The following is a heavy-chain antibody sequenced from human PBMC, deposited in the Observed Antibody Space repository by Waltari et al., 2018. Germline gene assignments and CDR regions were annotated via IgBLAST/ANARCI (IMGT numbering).Heavy chain of an antibody. CDR1: GGSISSHY. CDR3: ARHDSEMATNHWYFDL. V-gene: IGHV4-59*11. Sequence: VQLQESGPGLVKPSETLSLTCTVSGGSISSHYWCWIRQPPGKGLEWIGYIYYSGSTNYTPSLKSRATISVDTSKNQFSLELSSVTAADTAVYYCARHDSEMATNHWYFDLWGRGTLVTVSS. J-gene: IGHJ2*01. CDR2: IYYSGST. D-gene: IGHD5-12*01.